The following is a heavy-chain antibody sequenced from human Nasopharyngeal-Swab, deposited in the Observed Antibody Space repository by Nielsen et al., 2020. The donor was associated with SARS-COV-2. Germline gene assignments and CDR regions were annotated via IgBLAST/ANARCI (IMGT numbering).Heavy chain of an antibody. CDR3: AGGNYFGSGTFHRTYGMDV. V-gene: IGHV4-34*01. CDR1: GGPFSVHH. D-gene: IGHD3-10*01. Sequence: GSLRLSCALYGGPFSVHHWSWIRRPPGKGLEWIGEINYYGTTNYSPSLKSRVTISIDTSKNQFSLALRSVTAADTGLYYCAGGNYFGSGTFHRTYGMDVWGQGTSVTVSS. CDR2: INYYGTT. J-gene: IGHJ6*02.